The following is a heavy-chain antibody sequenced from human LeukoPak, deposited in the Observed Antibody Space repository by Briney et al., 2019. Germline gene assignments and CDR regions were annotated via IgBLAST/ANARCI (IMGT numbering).Heavy chain of an antibody. Sequence: GGSLRLSCAGSRFTLSPYTMNWVRQAPGKGLEWVSCISKGGTYIYYADSVRGRFTISRDNAKNSLYLQMNSLRAEDTAVYYCAREEDSTTIRSSYGMDVWGKGTTVTVSS. J-gene: IGHJ6*04. CDR2: ISKGGTYI. CDR3: AREEDSTTIRSSYGMDV. V-gene: IGHV3-21*01. CDR1: RFTLSPYT. D-gene: IGHD2/OR15-2a*01.